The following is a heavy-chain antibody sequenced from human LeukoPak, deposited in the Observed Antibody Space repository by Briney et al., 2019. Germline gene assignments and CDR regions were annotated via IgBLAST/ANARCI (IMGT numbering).Heavy chain of an antibody. CDR1: GFTFSSYS. CDR2: ISSSSSYI. CDR3: AKRMIVVVFDY. J-gene: IGHJ4*02. Sequence: SGGSLRLSCAASGFTFSSYSMNWVRQAPGKGLEWVSSISSSSSYIYYADSVKGRFTISRDNSKNTLYLQMNSLRAEDTAVYYCAKRMIVVVFDYWGQGTLVTVSS. V-gene: IGHV3-21*04. D-gene: IGHD3-22*01.